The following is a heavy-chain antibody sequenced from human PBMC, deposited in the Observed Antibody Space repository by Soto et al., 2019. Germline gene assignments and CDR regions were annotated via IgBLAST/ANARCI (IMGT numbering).Heavy chain of an antibody. V-gene: IGHV3-23*01. J-gene: IGHJ4*02. CDR1: GFTFSSYA. CDR3: ARDLGSSASVSYPDF. D-gene: IGHD3-10*01. CDR2: ISGSGGST. Sequence: PGGSLRLSCAASGFTFSSYAMSWVRQAPGKGLEWVSAISGSGGSTYYADSVKGRFTISRDNSKNTVYLQMNSLREEDTAVYFCARDLGSSASVSYPDFWGQGTLVTVSS.